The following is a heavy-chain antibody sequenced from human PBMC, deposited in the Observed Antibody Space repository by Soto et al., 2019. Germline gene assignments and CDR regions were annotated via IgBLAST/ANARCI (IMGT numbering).Heavy chain of an antibody. J-gene: IGHJ2*01. Sequence: QVQLQESGPGLVRPSETLSLTCTVSYGSITSYYWSWIRQPPGKGLEWIGYLYYSGSTDYKPSLQSRVTTSGDTFKSQFSLKLNSVTAAATTVYYCARDPSPGTPDPYFDRWGRGNLVTVSS. CDR3: ARDPSPGTPDPYFDR. D-gene: IGHD1-1*01. CDR1: YGSITSYY. CDR2: LYYSGST. V-gene: IGHV4-59*01.